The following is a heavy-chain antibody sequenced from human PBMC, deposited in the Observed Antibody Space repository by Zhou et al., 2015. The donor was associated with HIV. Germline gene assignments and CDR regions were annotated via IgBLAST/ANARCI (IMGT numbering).Heavy chain of an antibody. J-gene: IGHJ4*02. V-gene: IGHV1-69*01. CDR3: ARVEGYSYGGY. D-gene: IGHD5-18*01. CDR2: IIPIFGTA. Sequence: QVQLVQSGAEVKRPGSSVKVSCQASGVTFTNYAISWVRQAPGQGLEWMGGIIPIFGTANYAQKFQGRVTITADESTSTAYMELSSLRSEDTAVYYCARVEGYSYGGYWGQGTLVTVSS. CDR1: GVTFTNYA.